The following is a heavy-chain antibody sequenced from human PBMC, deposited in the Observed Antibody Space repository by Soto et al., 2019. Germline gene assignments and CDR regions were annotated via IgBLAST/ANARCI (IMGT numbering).Heavy chain of an antibody. CDR2: ISSSGSTI. D-gene: IGHD5-18*01. J-gene: IGHJ1*01. V-gene: IGHV3-11*01. CDR3: ARPYTAFEYFQH. Sequence: KAGGSLRLSCAASGFTFSDYYMSWIRQAPGKGLEWVSYISSSGSTIYYADSVKGRFTISRDNAKNSLYLQMNSLRAEGTAVYYCARPYTAFEYFQHWGQGTLVTVSS. CDR1: GFTFSDYY.